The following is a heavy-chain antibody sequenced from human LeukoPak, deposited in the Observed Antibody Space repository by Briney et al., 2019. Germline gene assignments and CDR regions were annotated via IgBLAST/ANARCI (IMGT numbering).Heavy chain of an antibody. V-gene: IGHV3-23*01. CDR3: ARAGGMDV. CDR2: ISGSGGGT. Sequence: QPGGSLRLSCAASGFTFSSQAMSWVRQAPGKGLEWVSSISGSGGGTYYADSVKGRFTISRDNSKNTLYLQMNSLRAEDTAVYYCARAGGMDVWGQGTTVTVSS. CDR1: GFTFSSQA. J-gene: IGHJ6*02.